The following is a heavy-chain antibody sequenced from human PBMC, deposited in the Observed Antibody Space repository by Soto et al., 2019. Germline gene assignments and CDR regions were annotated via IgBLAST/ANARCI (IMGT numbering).Heavy chain of an antibody. D-gene: IGHD2-2*01. J-gene: IGHJ4*02. CDR3: ASPGGYCSSTSCSTMSYFAY. Sequence: QVQLVQSGAEVKKPGSSVKVSCNASGGTFSSYAISWVRQAPGQGLEWMGWIIPIFGTANYAQKFQGRVTITADESTSTAYMELSSLRSEDTAVYYCASPGGYCSSTSCSTMSYFAYWGQGTLVTVSS. CDR1: GGTFSSYA. CDR2: IIPIFGTA. V-gene: IGHV1-69*01.